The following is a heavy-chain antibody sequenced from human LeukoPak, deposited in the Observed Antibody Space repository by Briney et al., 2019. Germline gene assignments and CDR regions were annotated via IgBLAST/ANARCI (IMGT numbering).Heavy chain of an antibody. CDR2: ISWNSGSI. V-gene: IGHV3-9*01. CDR3: AKQEGP. J-gene: IGHJ5*02. Sequence: PGGSLRLSCAASGFTFDDYAMHWVRQAPGKGLEWVSGISWNSGSIGYADSVKGRFTISRDNAKNSLYLQMNSPRAEDTALYYCAKQEGPWGQGTLVTVSS. CDR1: GFTFDDYA.